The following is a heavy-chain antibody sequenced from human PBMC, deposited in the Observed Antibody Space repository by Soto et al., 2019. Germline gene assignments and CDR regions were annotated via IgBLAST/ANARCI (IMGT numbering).Heavy chain of an antibody. Sequence: GGSLRLSCTASGFSVSASYVSWVRQAPGKGLEWVSVMYTGHSSYYADAVKGRFTISRDNSKNTVYLQMNNPGAEDTVMYYCASSPRDFYFESWGQGILVTVSS. J-gene: IGHJ4*02. CDR1: GFSVSASY. CDR2: MYTGHSS. D-gene: IGHD3-3*01. CDR3: ASSPRDFYFES. V-gene: IGHV3-53*01.